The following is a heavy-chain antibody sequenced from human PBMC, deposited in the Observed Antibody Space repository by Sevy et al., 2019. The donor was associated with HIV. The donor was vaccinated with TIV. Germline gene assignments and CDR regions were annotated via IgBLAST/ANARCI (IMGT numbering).Heavy chain of an antibody. CDR3: ARDGGALLYDY. V-gene: IGHV3-48*04. D-gene: IGHD3-16*02. CDR1: GFTFRSFS. CDR2: ISSSGSTI. Sequence: GGSLRLSCVASGFTFRSFSMHWVRQAPGKGLEWVSYISSSGSTIYYADSVKGRFTISRDNAKNSLYLQMNSLRAEDTAVYYCARDGGALLYDYWGQGTLVTVSS. J-gene: IGHJ4*02.